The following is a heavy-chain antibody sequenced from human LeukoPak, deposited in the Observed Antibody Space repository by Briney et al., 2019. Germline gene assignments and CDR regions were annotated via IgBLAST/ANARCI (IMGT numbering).Heavy chain of an antibody. D-gene: IGHD2-21*02. V-gene: IGHV1-46*01. CDR1: GYTFTTYY. Sequence: ASVKVSCKASGYTFTTYYIHWVRQAPGQGLEWMGIINPGGGSTSYAQKFQGRVTMTRDMSTSTVYRELSSLRSEDTAVYYCARDRSVVVTDSADHWGQGTLVTVSS. J-gene: IGHJ4*02. CDR2: INPGGGST. CDR3: ARDRSVVVTDSADH.